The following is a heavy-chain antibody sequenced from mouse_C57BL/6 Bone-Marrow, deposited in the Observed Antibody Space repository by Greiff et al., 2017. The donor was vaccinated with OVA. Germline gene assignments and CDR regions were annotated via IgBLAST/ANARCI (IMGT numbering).Heavy chain of an antibody. V-gene: IGHV1-78*01. D-gene: IGHD1-1*01. CDR3: ADYCGRSFDD. Sequence: VQLQQSDAELVKPGASVKISCTVSGYTFTDHTIHWMKQRPEQGLEWIGYIYPRDGSTKSNEKFKGKATLTADKSSSTAYMQLNSLTSEDSAVYFGADYCGRSFDDWGQGTTLTVAS. CDR2: IYPRDGST. J-gene: IGHJ2*01. CDR1: GYTFTDHT.